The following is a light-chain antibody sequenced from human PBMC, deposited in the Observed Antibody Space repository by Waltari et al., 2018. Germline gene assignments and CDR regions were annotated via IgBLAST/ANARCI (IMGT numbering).Light chain of an antibody. V-gene: IGKV1-5*03. Sequence: DIQMTQSPSTLSASVGDRVTITCRASQSVASWVAWYQQKPGKAPKLLIYKASTLESGVPSSFSGSGSGTEFTLSITSLQPDDFATYYCQQYNNNSPFAFGPGTRVDIK. J-gene: IGKJ3*01. CDR1: QSVASW. CDR2: KAS. CDR3: QQYNNNSPFA.